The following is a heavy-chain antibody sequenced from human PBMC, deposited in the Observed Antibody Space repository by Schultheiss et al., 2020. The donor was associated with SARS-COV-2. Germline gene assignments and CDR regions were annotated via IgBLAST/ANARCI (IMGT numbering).Heavy chain of an antibody. CDR3: VRDRSWWTPYNCFDL. V-gene: IGHV3-33*08. J-gene: IGHJ5*02. CDR2: ISYEGSKK. Sequence: GGSLRLSCAVSGFNFNNYGMHWVRQAPGKGLEWVAGISYEGSKKYYAGSVQGRFSISRDWSKATLYLQMHSLRAEDTAVYYCVRDRSWWTPYNCFDLWGRGTLVTVSS. D-gene: IGHD2-15*01. CDR1: GFNFNNYG.